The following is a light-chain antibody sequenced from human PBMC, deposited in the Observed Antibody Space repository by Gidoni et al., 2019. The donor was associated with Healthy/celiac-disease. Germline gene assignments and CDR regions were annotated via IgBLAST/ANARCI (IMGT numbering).Light chain of an antibody. CDR2: DAS. V-gene: IGKV3-11*01. J-gene: IGKJ5*01. CDR3: QQRSNWPTIT. CDR1: QSVSSY. Sequence: EIVLTQSPATLSLSPGERATLSCRASQSVSSYLAWYQQKPGQAPRLLIYDASSRATDIPARFSGSGSRTDFTLTISSLEPEDFSVYYCQQRSNWPTITFGQGTRLEIK.